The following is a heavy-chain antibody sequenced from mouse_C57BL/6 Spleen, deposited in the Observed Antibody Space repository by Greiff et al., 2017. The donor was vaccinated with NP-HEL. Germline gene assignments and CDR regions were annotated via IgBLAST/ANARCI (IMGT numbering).Heavy chain of an antibody. CDR3: VRHEYYDYDRDYAMDY. D-gene: IGHD2-4*01. Sequence: EVQLVESGGGLVQPKGSLKLSCAASGFSFNTYAMNWVRQAPGKGLEWVARIRSKSNNYATYYADSVKDRFTISRDDSASMLYLQMNNLKTEDTAMYYCVRHEYYDYDRDYAMDYWGQGTSVTVSS. V-gene: IGHV10-1*01. CDR1: GFSFNTYA. CDR2: IRSKSNNYAT. J-gene: IGHJ4*01.